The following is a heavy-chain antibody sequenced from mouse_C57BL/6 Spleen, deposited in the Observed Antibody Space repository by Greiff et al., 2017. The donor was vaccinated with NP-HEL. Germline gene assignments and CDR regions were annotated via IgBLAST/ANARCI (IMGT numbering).Heavy chain of an antibody. CDR1: GFTFTDYY. Sequence: EVQLQESGPVLVKPGPSVKISCKASGFTFTDYYMHWVKQSHGKSLEWIGLVYPYNGGTSYNQKFKGKATLTVDTSSSTAYMELNSLTSEDSAVYYCARSDGRSYGSSYGYFDVWGTGTTVTVSS. J-gene: IGHJ1*03. V-gene: IGHV1-36*01. D-gene: IGHD1-1*01. CDR2: VYPYNGGT. CDR3: ARSDGRSYGSSYGYFDV.